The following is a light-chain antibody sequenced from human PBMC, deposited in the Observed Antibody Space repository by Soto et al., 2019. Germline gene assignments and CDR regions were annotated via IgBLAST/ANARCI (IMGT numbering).Light chain of an antibody. CDR2: KAS. CDR1: QSISSW. J-gene: IGKJ1*01. CDR3: EPYYSYPQT. Sequence: DIQKSQSPSPLSASVGDRVTITCLASQSISSWLAWYQQKPGKAPKLLIYKASSLESGVPSRFSGSGSGTEFTRTISSLQPDDFATYYCEPYYSYPQTFGQGTKVDI. V-gene: IGKV1-5*03.